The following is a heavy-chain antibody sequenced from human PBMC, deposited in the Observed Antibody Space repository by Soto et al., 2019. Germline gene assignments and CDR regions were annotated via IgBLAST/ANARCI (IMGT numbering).Heavy chain of an antibody. CDR2: ISAYNGNT. CDR3: ARDDYGDYNLYYYYGMDV. J-gene: IGHJ6*02. V-gene: IGHV1-18*01. D-gene: IGHD4-17*01. CDR1: GYTFTSYG. Sequence: ASVKVSCKASGYTFTSYGISWVRQAPGQGLEWMGWISAYNGNTNYAQKLQGRATMTTDTSTSTAYMELRSLRSDDTAVYYCARDDYGDYNLYYYYGMDVWGQRTTVTVSS.